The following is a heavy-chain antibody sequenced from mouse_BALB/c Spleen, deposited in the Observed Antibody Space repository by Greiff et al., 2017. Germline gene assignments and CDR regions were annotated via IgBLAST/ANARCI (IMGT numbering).Heavy chain of an antibody. V-gene: IGHV5-4*02. Sequence: EVMLVESGGGLVKPGGSLKLSCAASGFTFSDYYMYWVRQTPEKRLEWVATISDGGSYTYYPDSVKGRFTISRDNAKNNLYLQMSSLKSEDTAMYYCAREGGYGAMDYWGQGTSVTVSS. D-gene: IGHD2-14*01. CDR1: GFTFSDYY. CDR2: ISDGGSYT. J-gene: IGHJ4*01. CDR3: AREGGYGAMDY.